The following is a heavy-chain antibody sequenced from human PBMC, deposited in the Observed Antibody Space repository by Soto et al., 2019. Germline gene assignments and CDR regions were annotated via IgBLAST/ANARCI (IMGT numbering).Heavy chain of an antibody. V-gene: IGHV1-69*01. CDR1: GGTFSNFA. CDR3: ARFEQLVLH. Sequence: QVQLVQSGAEVKKPGSSVKVSCEASGGTFSNFAISWVRQAPGQGLEWMGGFIPIFGTLNYAQRFQGRLTISADESTSTASMELSRLISEDTAVYYCARFEQLVLHWGQGTLVTVSS. D-gene: IGHD6-13*01. J-gene: IGHJ1*01. CDR2: FIPIFGTL.